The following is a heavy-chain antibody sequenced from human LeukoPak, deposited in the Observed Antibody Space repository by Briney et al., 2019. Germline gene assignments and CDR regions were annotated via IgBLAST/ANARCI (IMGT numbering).Heavy chain of an antibody. J-gene: IGHJ4*02. CDR3: ARRDGYNGPLDY. CDR2: IYYSGST. D-gene: IGHD5-24*01. CDR1: GVPISSSRYY. Sequence: PSETLCLTCTVSGVPISSSRYYWDWPPQPPGKGLEWIGGIYYSGSTFYNPSLKSRVTISVDTSKNQFSLKLSSMTAADAAVYYCARRDGYNGPLDYWGQGTLVTVSS. V-gene: IGHV4-39*01.